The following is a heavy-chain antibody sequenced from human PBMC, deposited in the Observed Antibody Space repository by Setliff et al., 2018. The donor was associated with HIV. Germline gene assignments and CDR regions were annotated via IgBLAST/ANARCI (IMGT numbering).Heavy chain of an antibody. Sequence: GASVKVSCKASGYTFNNYGISWVRQAPGQGLEWMGWINTHSGYTNYAQNVQGRVTVTMDTSTSTAHMELRSLKSDDTAVYYCARGKTWLRFLDYWGQGTRGTAPQ. V-gene: IGHV1-18*01. CDR2: INTHSGYT. CDR1: GYTFNNYG. D-gene: IGHD5-12*01. J-gene: IGHJ4*02. CDR3: ARGKTWLRFLDY.